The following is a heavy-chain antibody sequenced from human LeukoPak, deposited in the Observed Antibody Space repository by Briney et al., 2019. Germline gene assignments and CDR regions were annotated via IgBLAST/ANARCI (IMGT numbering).Heavy chain of an antibody. J-gene: IGHJ6*02. CDR3: ARSPTSTIAVADYYYYYGMDV. Sequence: SETLSLTCTVSGFSISSYYWSWIRQPPGKGLEWIGYIYYSGSTNYNPSLKSRVTISVDASKNQFSLKLSSVTAADTAVEYCARSPTSTIAVADYYYYYGMDVWGQGTTVTVSS. V-gene: IGHV4-59*08. CDR2: IYYSGST. CDR1: GFSISSYY. D-gene: IGHD6-19*01.